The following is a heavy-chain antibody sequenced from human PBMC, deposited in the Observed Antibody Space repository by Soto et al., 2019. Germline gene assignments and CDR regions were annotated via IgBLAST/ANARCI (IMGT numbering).Heavy chain of an antibody. CDR2: ISGSGGTT. Sequence: EVQLLESGGGLVQPGRSLRLSCAASGFTFSNYAMSWVRQAPGQGLDWVSAISGSGGTTYYADSVKGRFTISRDNSKDTLFLQMNSLRADDAAVYYCGKFFDETGSNSGWPCSCHYWGQGTLVTVSS. V-gene: IGHV3-23*01. CDR3: GKFFDETGSNSGWPCSCHY. J-gene: IGHJ4*02. CDR1: GFTFSNYA. D-gene: IGHD6-25*01.